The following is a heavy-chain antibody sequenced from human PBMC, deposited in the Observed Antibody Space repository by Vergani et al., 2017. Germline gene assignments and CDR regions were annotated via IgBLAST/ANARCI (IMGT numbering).Heavy chain of an antibody. CDR2: ISSSSSYI. CDR3: AGGEHTKYYYYGMDV. J-gene: IGHJ6*02. V-gene: IGHV3-21*01. D-gene: IGHD1/OR15-1a*01. CDR1: GFPFSSYS. Sequence: EVQLVESGGGLVKPGGSLRLSCAASGFPFSSYSMNWVRQAPGKGLEWVSSISSSSSYIYYADSVKGRFAISRDNAKNSLYLQMNILRAEDTAVYCCAGGEHTKYYYYGMDVWGQGTTVTVSS.